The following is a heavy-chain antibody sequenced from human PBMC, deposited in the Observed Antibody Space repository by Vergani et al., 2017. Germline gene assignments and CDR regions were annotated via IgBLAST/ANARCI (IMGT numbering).Heavy chain of an antibody. J-gene: IGHJ4*02. CDR3: AVRPRVNLVGGEIVTKRTFDY. CDR1: GESFSSFY. CDR2: INNDGHT. V-gene: IGHV4-34*02. D-gene: IGHD3-10*01. Sequence: QVQLQQWGAGVVKPSGTLSLTCAVFGESFSSFYWSWIRQPPGKGLEWIGEINNDGHTNYNPSLDSRVTVSSNTAKNQFSLNLMSVTAAATAMYYCAVRPRVNLVGGEIVTKRTFDYWSQGSLVTVSS.